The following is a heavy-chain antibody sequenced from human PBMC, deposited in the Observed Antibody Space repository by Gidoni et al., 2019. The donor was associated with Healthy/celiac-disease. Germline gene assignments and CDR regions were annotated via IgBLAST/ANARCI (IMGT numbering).Heavy chain of an antibody. J-gene: IGHJ4*02. CDR2: ISSSSSYT. Sequence: QVQLVESGGGLVKPGGSLRLSCAASGFTFSDYYMSWIRQAPGKGLEWVSYISSSSSYTNYADSVKGRFTISRDNAKNSLYLQMNSLRAEDTAVYYCARAPSYYAGCCYFDYWGQGTLVTVSS. V-gene: IGHV3-11*05. CDR3: ARAPSYYAGCCYFDY. CDR1: GFTFSDYY. D-gene: IGHD3-22*01.